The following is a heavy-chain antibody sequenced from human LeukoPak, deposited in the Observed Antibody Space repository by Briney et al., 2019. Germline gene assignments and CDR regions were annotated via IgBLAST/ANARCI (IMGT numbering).Heavy chain of an antibody. V-gene: IGHV3-64*01. J-gene: IGHJ4*02. CDR2: ISSNGGST. CDR3: AREDCSSTSCYFDY. D-gene: IGHD2-2*01. Sequence: GGSLRLSCAASGFTFSSYAMHWVRQAPGKGLEYVSAISSNGGSTYYANSVKGRFTISRDNSKNTLYLQMGSLRAEDMAVYYCAREDCSSTSCYFDYSGQGTLVTVSS. CDR1: GFTFSSYA.